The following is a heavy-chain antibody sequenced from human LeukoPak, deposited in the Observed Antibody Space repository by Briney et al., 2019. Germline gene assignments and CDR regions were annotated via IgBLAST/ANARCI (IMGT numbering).Heavy chain of an antibody. CDR1: GFTFSSYA. J-gene: IGHJ6*02. D-gene: IGHD5-12*01. Sequence: GGSLRLPCAASGFTFSSYAMSWVRQAPGKGLEWVSAISGSGGSTYYADSVKGRFTISRDNSKNTLYLQMNSLRAEDTAVYYCAAGVATISPYYYYGMDVWGQGTTVTVSS. CDR2: ISGSGGST. CDR3: AAGVATISPYYYYGMDV. V-gene: IGHV3-23*01.